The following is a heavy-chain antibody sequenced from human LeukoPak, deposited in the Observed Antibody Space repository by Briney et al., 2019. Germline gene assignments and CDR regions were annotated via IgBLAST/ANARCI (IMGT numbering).Heavy chain of an antibody. Sequence: PGGSLRLSCAASGFTFSSYWMSWVRQAPGKGLERVANIKQDGSEKYYVDSVKGRFTISRDNAKNSLYLQMNSLRAEDAAVYYCARLSDEAFYDFWSGYRDYWGQGTLVTVSS. J-gene: IGHJ4*02. CDR1: GFTFSSYW. V-gene: IGHV3-7*01. CDR3: ARLSDEAFYDFWSGYRDY. D-gene: IGHD3-3*01. CDR2: IKQDGSEK.